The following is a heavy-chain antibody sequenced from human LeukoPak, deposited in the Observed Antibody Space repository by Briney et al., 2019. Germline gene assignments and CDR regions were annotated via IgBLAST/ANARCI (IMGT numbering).Heavy chain of an antibody. V-gene: IGHV3-66*01. CDR3: ARGRGYCSGASCDIDY. D-gene: IGHD2-15*01. J-gene: IGHJ4*02. CDR1: GFTVSSNY. CDR2: IYSGGST. Sequence: PGGSLRLSCAASGFTVSSNYMSWVRQAPGKGLEWVSVIYSGGSTYYADSVKGRFSISRDNAKNSVFLQLNGLRAEDAAVYYCARGRGYCSGASCDIDYWGQGTLVTVSS.